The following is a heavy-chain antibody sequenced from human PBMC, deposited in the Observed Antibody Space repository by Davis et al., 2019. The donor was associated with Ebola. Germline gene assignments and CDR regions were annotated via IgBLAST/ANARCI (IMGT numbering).Heavy chain of an antibody. CDR2: INPNSGGT. Sequence: AASVKVSCKASGYTFTGYYMHWVRQAPGQGLEWMGWINPNSGGTNYAQKLQGRVTMTTDTSTSTAYMELRSLRSDDTAVYYCARGRTMIVVGDFDYWGQGTLVTVSS. D-gene: IGHD3-22*01. V-gene: IGHV1-2*02. CDR1: GYTFTGYY. CDR3: ARGRTMIVVGDFDY. J-gene: IGHJ4*02.